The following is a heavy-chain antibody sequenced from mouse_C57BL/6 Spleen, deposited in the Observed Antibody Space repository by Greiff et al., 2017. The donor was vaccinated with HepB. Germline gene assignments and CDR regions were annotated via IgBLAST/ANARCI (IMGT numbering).Heavy chain of an antibody. V-gene: IGHV5-17*01. CDR1: GFTFSDYG. CDR3: ARRRGPHYFDY. Sequence: VQLQQSGGGLVKPGGSLKLSCAASGFTFSDYGMHWVRQAPEKGLEWVAYISSGSSTIYYADTVKGRFTISRDNAKNTLFLQMTSLRSEDTAMYYCARRRGPHYFDYWGQGTTLTVSS. CDR2: ISSGSSTI. J-gene: IGHJ2*01.